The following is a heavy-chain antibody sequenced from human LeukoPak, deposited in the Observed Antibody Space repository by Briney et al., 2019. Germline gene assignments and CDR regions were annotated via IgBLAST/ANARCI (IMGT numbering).Heavy chain of an antibody. V-gene: IGHV3-48*03. D-gene: IGHD3-10*01. Sequence: GGSLRLSCAASGFTFSSYEMNWVRQAPGKGLEWVSYISSSGSTIYYADSVKGRFTISRDNAKNSLYLQMNSLRAEDTAVYYCARMGYYYGSGRQPPFDYWGQGTLVTVSS. CDR2: ISSSGSTI. CDR1: GFTFSSYE. CDR3: ARMGYYYGSGRQPPFDY. J-gene: IGHJ4*02.